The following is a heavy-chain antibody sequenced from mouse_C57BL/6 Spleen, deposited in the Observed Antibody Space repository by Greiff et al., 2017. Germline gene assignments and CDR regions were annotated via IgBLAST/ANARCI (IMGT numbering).Heavy chain of an antibody. V-gene: IGHV14-2*01. Sequence: EVKVVESGAELVKPGASVKLSCTASGFNIKDYYMHWVKQRTEQGLEWIGRIDPEDGETKYAPKFQGKATITADTSSNTAYLQLSSLTSEDTAVYYCATSNYYGSSPTGGFDVWGTGTTVTVSS. CDR1: GFNIKDYY. CDR2: IDPEDGET. J-gene: IGHJ1*03. CDR3: ATSNYYGSSPTGGFDV. D-gene: IGHD1-1*01.